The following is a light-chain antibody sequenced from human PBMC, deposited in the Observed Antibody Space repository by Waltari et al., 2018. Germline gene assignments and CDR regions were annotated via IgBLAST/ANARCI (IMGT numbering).Light chain of an antibody. Sequence: ELVLPQSQGTLSLYPGERANRSCRASQRVGRSLAWYQQKRGQAPRLLIYGASTRATGIPDRFSGSGSGTDFSLTISRLEPEDFAVYYCQHYVRLPVTFGQGTKVEI. CDR2: GAS. CDR3: QHYVRLPVT. J-gene: IGKJ1*01. V-gene: IGKV3-20*01. CDR1: QRVGRS.